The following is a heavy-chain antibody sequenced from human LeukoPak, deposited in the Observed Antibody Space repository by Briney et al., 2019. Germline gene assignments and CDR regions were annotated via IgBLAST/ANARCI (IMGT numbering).Heavy chain of an antibody. CDR1: GFTFSSYA. CDR3: ARPLNDYYYYMDV. Sequence: PGGSLRLSCAASGFTFSSYAMSWVRQAPGKGLEWVSSISSSSSYIYYADSVKGRFTISRDNAKNSLYLQMNSLRAEDTAVYYCARPLNDYYYYMDVWGKGTTVTVS. J-gene: IGHJ6*03. V-gene: IGHV3-21*01. CDR2: ISSSSSYI.